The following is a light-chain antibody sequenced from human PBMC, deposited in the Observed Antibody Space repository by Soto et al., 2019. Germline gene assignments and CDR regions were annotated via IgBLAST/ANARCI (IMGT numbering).Light chain of an antibody. V-gene: IGLV2-23*02. CDR2: EVS. CDR3: CSYAGSSTL. Sequence: QSALTQPASVSGSPGQSITISCTGTSSDVGRYNLVSWYQQHPGKAPKLMIYEVSKRPSGVSNRFSGSKSGNTASLTISGLQDEDEADYYCCSYAGSSTLFGTGTKLTVL. CDR1: SSDVGRYNL. J-gene: IGLJ1*01.